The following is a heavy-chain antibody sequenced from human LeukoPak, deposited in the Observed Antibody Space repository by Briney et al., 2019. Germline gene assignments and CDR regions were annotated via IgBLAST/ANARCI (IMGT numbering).Heavy chain of an antibody. CDR1: GYTFTGYY. CDR2: INPNSGGT. CDR3: ARVWGATTPDY. V-gene: IGHV1-2*02. J-gene: IGHJ4*02. D-gene: IGHD1-26*01. Sequence: ASVKVSCEASGYTFTGYYMHWVRQAPGQGLEWMGWINPNSGGTNYAQKFQGRVTTTRDTSISTAYMELSRLRSDDTAVYYCARVWGATTPDYWGQGTLVTVSS.